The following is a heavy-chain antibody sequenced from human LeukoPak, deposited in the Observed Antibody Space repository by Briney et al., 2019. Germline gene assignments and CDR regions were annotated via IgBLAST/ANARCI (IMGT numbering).Heavy chain of an antibody. CDR3: ARTPPGYYYYYMDV. J-gene: IGHJ6*03. Sequence: PSETLSLTCTVSGYSISRGYYWGWVRQRPGKGLEGSGSIYHSGSTYYTPSLKSRVTISADTSKTQFSLKLSSVTAADTAVYYCARTPPGYYYYYMDVWGKGTTVTVSS. CDR1: GYSISRGYY. CDR2: IYHSGST. V-gene: IGHV4-38-2*02.